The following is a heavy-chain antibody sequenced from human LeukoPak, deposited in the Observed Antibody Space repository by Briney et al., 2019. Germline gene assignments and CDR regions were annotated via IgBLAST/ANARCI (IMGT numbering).Heavy chain of an antibody. CDR1: GGSISSGTYY. D-gene: IGHD1-26*01. J-gene: IGHJ2*01. CDR3: ARHAEIVGATYYWNFDL. V-gene: IGHV4-39*01. Sequence: SQTLSLTCTVSGGSISSGTYYWSWIRQPPGKGLEWIGEINHSGSTNYNPSLKSRVIISVDTSKNQFSLKLSSVTAADTAVYYCARHAEIVGATYYWNFDLWGRGTLVTVSS. CDR2: INHSGST.